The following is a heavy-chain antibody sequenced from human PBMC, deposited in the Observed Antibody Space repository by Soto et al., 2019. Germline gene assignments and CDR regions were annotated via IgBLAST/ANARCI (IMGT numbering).Heavy chain of an antibody. Sequence: SQTLSLTCAISGDSYSINSGAWNWNRQSPSRGLEWLGRTYYRSKWYNDYAVSVKSRITINPDTSKNQFSLQLNSVTPEDTAVYYCARVSERLPQIDYWGQGTLVTVSS. CDR1: GDSYSINSGA. CDR3: ARVSERLPQIDY. CDR2: TYYRSKWYN. J-gene: IGHJ4*02. V-gene: IGHV6-1*01.